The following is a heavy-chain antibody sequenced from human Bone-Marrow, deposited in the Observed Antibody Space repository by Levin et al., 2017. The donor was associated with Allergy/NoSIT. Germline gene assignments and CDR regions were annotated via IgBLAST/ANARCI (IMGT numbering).Heavy chain of an antibody. CDR2: LNPNTGVT. J-gene: IGHJ5*02. CDR3: ARETISAPPYNWFDT. CDR1: GFTFTIYD. V-gene: IGHV1-2*06. Sequence: ASVKVSCKASGFTFTIYDIHWVRQAPGQGLEWVGRLNPNTGVTDSAQKFMGRVTMTRDTSTTTAFMELTRRRPDDTAIYYCARETISAPPYNWFDTWGQGALVTVSS. D-gene: IGHD1-7*01.